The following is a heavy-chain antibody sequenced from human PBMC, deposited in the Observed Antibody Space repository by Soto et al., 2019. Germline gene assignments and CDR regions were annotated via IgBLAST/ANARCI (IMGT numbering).Heavy chain of an antibody. V-gene: IGHV4-30-2*01. Sequence: QLQLQESGSGLVKPSQTLSLTCAVPGGSISSGGYSWSWIRQPPGKGLEWIGYIYHSGSTYYNPSLKSRVTISVDRSKNQFSLKLSSVTAADTAVYYCARVMITFGGVIVSRPDAFDIWGQGTMVTVSS. D-gene: IGHD3-16*02. CDR3: ARVMITFGGVIVSRPDAFDI. CDR2: IYHSGST. CDR1: GGSISSGGYS. J-gene: IGHJ3*02.